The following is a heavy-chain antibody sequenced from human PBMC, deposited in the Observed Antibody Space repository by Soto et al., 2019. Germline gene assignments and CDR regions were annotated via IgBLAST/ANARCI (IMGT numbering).Heavy chain of an antibody. Sequence: QVQLVQSGAEVKKPGSSVKVSCKASGGTFSSYAISWVRQAPGQGLEWMGGIIPILGTANYPQKFQGRVTITADESTSTAYMELSSLRSEDTAVYYCARQVQTTVTPTVPCEDWGQGTLVTVSS. J-gene: IGHJ4*02. CDR1: GGTFSSYA. CDR2: IIPILGTA. D-gene: IGHD4-4*01. CDR3: ARQVQTTVTPTVPCED. V-gene: IGHV1-69*01.